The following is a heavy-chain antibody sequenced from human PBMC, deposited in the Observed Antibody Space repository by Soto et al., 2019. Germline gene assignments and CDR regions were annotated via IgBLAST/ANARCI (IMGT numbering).Heavy chain of an antibody. CDR2: IGTAGDT. J-gene: IGHJ3*02. CDR3: ARALITMVRGVIITSSGAFDI. CDR1: GFTFSSYD. D-gene: IGHD3-10*01. V-gene: IGHV3-13*01. Sequence: GGSLRLSCAASGFTFSSYDMHWVRQATGKGLEWVSAIGTAGDTYYPGSVKGRFTISRENAKNSLYLQMNSLRAGDTAVYYCARALITMVRGVIITSSGAFDIWGQGTMVTVSS.